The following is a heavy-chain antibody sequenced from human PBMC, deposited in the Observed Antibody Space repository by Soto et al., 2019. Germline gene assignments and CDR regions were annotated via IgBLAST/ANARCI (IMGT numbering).Heavy chain of an antibody. CDR1: GDILSSFG. D-gene: IGHD2-15*01. V-gene: IGHV1-69*01. CDR3: ARDRLPHCSGGSCYLEFAH. Sequence: QVRLEQSGSEVKRPGSSVKVSCKASGDILSSFGLSWVRQAPGQGLEWMGGIVPLFGAENYAQRFQGRVTITADESTNTAYMELRSLRSEATAVYYCARDRLPHCSGGSCYLEFAHWGQGTRVIVAS. CDR2: IVPLFGAE. J-gene: IGHJ4*02.